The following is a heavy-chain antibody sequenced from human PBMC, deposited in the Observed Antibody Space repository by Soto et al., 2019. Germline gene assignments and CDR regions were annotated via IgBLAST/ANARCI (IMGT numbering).Heavy chain of an antibody. V-gene: IGHV3-23*01. CDR1: GFTFTSYA. CDR2: ISASGGGT. J-gene: IGHJ4*02. Sequence: GGSLRLSCAASGFTFTSYAMTWVRQAPGKGLEWVSTISASGGGTYYADSVKGRFTISRDNSQSTLYLQMDSLRDEDTAIYYCSKGFTGDRGYDFFNFWGQGTLVTVSS. CDR3: SKGFTGDRGYDFFNF. D-gene: IGHD5-12*01.